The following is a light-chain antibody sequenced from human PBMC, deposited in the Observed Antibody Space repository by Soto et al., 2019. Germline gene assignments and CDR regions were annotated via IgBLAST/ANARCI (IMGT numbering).Light chain of an antibody. CDR1: SSDVGGYSY. CDR2: EVS. V-gene: IGLV2-14*01. CDR3: SSYTSSSTLV. Sequence: QYVLTQPASVSGSPGQSITISCTGTSSDVGGYSYVSWYQQHPGKAPKLMIYEVSNRPSGVSNRFSGSKSGNTASLTISGLQPEDEADYYCSSYTSSSTLVFGGGTKLTVL. J-gene: IGLJ2*01.